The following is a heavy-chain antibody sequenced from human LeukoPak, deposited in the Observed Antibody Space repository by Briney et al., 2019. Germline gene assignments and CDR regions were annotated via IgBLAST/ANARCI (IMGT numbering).Heavy chain of an antibody. CDR2: IYSTRRT. V-gene: IGHV4-4*07. Sequence: PSETLSLTCTVSGGSINFYYWSWIRQPAGKGLEWIGRIYSTRRTNYSPSLKRRVPMSVDKSKNQFSLNLSSVTAADTAVYYCARGIADPYSFASWGQGTLVTVSS. J-gene: IGHJ4*02. CDR3: ARGIADPYSFAS. D-gene: IGHD6-13*01. CDR1: GGSINFYY.